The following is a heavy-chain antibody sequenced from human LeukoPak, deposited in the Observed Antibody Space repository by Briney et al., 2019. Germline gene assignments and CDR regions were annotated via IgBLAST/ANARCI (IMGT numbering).Heavy chain of an antibody. V-gene: IGHV4-34*01. Sequence: SETLSLTCAVYGGSFSGYDWSWIRQPPGKGLEWIGEINHSGSTNYNPSLKSRVTISVDTSKNQFSLKLSSVTAADTAVYYCASGQRTYYYYGMDVWGQGTTVTVSS. CDR1: GGSFSGYD. D-gene: IGHD6-25*01. J-gene: IGHJ6*02. CDR2: INHSGST. CDR3: ASGQRTYYYYGMDV.